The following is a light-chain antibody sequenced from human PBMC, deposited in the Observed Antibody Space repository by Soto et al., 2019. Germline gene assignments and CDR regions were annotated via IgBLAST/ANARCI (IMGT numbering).Light chain of an antibody. J-gene: IGKJ1*01. CDR3: QHYSNWPRT. V-gene: IGKV3-15*01. Sequence: EIVMTQFPATLSVSPGERATLSCRASQSVRSNLAWYQQKPGQAPRLLIFAASTRATVIPARFRGSGSGTEFTLTISDLQSEDFAVYYCQHYSNWPRTSGQGTKVDIK. CDR2: AAS. CDR1: QSVRSN.